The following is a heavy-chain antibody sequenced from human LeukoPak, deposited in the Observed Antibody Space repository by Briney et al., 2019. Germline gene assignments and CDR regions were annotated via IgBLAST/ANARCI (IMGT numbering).Heavy chain of an antibody. D-gene: IGHD2-21*02. V-gene: IGHV4-34*01. CDR3: AREVTWSGFDY. Sequence: PSETLSLTCAVYGGSFSGYYWSWIRQPPGKGLEWIGEINHSGSTNYNPSLKSRVTVSVDTSKNQFSLKLSSVTAADTAVYYCAREVTWSGFDYWGQGTLVTVSS. CDR2: INHSGST. J-gene: IGHJ4*02. CDR1: GGSFSGYY.